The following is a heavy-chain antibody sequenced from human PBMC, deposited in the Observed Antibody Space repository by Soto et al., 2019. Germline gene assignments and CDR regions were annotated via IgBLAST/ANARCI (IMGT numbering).Heavy chain of an antibody. CDR2: IKSKTDGGTT. D-gene: IGHD3-3*01. V-gene: IGHV3-15*01. J-gene: IGHJ4*02. CDR1: GFTFGNAW. CDR3: TTEVQLRFLEWSPWGY. Sequence: GGSLRLSCAASGFTFGNAWMSWVRQAPGKGLEWVGRIKSKTDGGTTDYAAPVKGRFTISRDDSKNTLYLQMNSLKTEDTAVYYCTTEVQLRFLEWSPWGYWGQGTLVTVSS.